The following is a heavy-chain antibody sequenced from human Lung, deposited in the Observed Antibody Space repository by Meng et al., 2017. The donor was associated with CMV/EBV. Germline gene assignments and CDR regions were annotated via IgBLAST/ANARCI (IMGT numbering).Heavy chain of an antibody. Sequence: GESLKISCAASGFTFSSYSMNWVRQAPGKGLEWVSSISSSSSYIYYADSVKGRFTISRDNAKNSLYLQMNSLRAEDTAVYYCARGSSSSWYEGSYYFDYWGQGTLVTGSS. J-gene: IGHJ4*02. CDR2: ISSSSSYI. CDR1: GFTFSSYS. D-gene: IGHD6-13*01. CDR3: ARGSSSSWYEGSYYFDY. V-gene: IGHV3-21*01.